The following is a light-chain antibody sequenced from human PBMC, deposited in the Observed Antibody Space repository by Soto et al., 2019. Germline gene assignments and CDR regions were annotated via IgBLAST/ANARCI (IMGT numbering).Light chain of an antibody. CDR2: GAS. CDR1: QGINNY. V-gene: IGKV1-27*01. CDR3: QQYYGAPWA. J-gene: IGKJ1*01. Sequence: DIQMTQSPSSLSASVGDRVTITCRASQGINNYLAWYQQKPGRVPQLLIYGASTFHSGVPSRFSGSGPGTDFTLTISSLQPEDVATYFCQQYYGAPWAFGQGTKVEIK.